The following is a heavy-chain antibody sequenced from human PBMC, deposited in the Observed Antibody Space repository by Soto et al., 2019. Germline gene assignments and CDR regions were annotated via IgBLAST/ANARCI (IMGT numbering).Heavy chain of an antibody. D-gene: IGHD3-9*01. CDR3: TTGTNYDILTGYFLVAQH. V-gene: IGHV3-15*07. CDR2: IKSKTDGGTT. Sequence: PGGSLRLSCAASGFTFSNAWMNWVRQAPGKGLEWVGRIKSKTDGGTTDYAAPVKGRFTISRDDSKNTLYLQMNSLKTEDTAVYYCTTGTNYDILTGYFLVAQHWGQGTLVTVSS. J-gene: IGHJ1*01. CDR1: GFTFSNAW.